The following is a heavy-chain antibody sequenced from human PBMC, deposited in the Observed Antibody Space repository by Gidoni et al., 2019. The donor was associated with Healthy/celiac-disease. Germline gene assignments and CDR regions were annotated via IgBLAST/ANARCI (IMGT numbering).Heavy chain of an antibody. CDR2: IKSKTDGGTT. J-gene: IGHJ1*01. D-gene: IGHD2-15*01. V-gene: IGHV3-15*01. Sequence: EVPLVESGGGLVKPWGSLRLPCAASGLPFRNARMSWGRQAPGKGLEWVGRIKSKTDGGTTDYAAPVKGRFTISRDDSKNTLYLQMNSLKTEDTAVYYCTSDPGDCSGGSCYSEYFQHWGQGTLVTVSS. CDR3: TSDPGDCSGGSCYSEYFQH. CDR1: GLPFRNAR.